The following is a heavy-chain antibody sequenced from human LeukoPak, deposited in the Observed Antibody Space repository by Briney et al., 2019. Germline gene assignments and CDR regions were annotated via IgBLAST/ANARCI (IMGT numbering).Heavy chain of an antibody. CDR1: DGSISGYY. J-gene: IGHJ5*02. V-gene: IGHV4-59*12. Sequence: SETLSLTCTVSDGSISGYYWSWIRQSPGKGLEWIGYIYFTGFTHYNPSLKSRVTMSVDMSKYQFSLNLNSVTAADTAVYYCARDGRQYYDILTGYYSVHNWFDPWGQGTLVTVSS. CDR2: IYFTGFT. CDR3: ARDGRQYYDILTGYYSVHNWFDP. D-gene: IGHD3-9*01.